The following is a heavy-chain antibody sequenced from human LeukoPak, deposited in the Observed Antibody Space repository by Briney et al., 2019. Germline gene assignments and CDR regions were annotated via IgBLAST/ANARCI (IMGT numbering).Heavy chain of an antibody. Sequence: PSETLSLTCTVSGGSISSSSYYWGWIRQPPGKGLERIGTMYYSGCTYYNPSLKSRVAISVDTSQNQFSLKLSSVTAADTAVYYCARDLSYWGQGTLVTVSS. V-gene: IGHV4-39*07. CDR1: GGSISSSSYY. CDR3: ARDLSY. CDR2: MYYSGCT. J-gene: IGHJ4*02. D-gene: IGHD2/OR15-2a*01.